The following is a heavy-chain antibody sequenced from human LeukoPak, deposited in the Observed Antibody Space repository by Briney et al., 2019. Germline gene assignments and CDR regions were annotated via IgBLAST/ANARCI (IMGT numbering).Heavy chain of an antibody. CDR1: GYTFTGYY. D-gene: IGHD1-14*01. Sequence: ASVKVSCKASGYTFTGYYMHWVRQAPGQGLEWMGRINPNSGGTNYAQKFQGRVTMTRDTSISTAYMELSRLRSDDTAVYYCARVAGGIRDRSRYYFDYWGQGTLVTVSS. CDR2: INPNSGGT. V-gene: IGHV1-2*06. J-gene: IGHJ4*02. CDR3: ARVAGGIRDRSRYYFDY.